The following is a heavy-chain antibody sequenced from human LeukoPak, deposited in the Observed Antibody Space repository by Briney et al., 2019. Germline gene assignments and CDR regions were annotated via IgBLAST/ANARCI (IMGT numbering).Heavy chain of an antibody. CDR2: IYTTGAT. CDR3: GRQGYTASYYFLDF. CDR1: SGSIKSYY. J-gene: IGHJ4*02. V-gene: IGHV4-4*07. Sequence: PSETLSLTCTVSSGSIKSYYWGWIRQPPGKGLEWIGRIYTTGATQYNPSLKSRVTMSIDTSTNQFSLNLTSMTAADTAVYYCGRQGYTASYYFLDFWSQGTLAAVS. D-gene: IGHD1-26*01.